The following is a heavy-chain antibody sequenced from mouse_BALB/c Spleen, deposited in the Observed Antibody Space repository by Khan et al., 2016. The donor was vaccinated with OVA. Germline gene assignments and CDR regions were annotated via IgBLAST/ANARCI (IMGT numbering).Heavy chain of an antibody. V-gene: IGHV1-7*01. CDR1: GYTFTTYW. CDR3: TRDRIDD. CDR2: INPTSGYT. J-gene: IGHJ2*01. Sequence: VQLQQSGAELAKPGASVKMSCKASGYTFTTYWMPWVKQRPGQGLEWIGYINPTSGYTDYNEKYKDRATLSADRSSSTAYMQLSSLTSEDSAVYYCTRDRIDDWGQGTTLTVSS.